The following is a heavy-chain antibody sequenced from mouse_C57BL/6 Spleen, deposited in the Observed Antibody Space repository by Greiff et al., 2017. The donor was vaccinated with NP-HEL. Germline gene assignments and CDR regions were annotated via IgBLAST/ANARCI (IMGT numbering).Heavy chain of an antibody. Sequence: VQLKESGGGLVKPGGSLKLSCAASGFTFSDYGMHWVRQAPEKGLEWVAYISSGSSTIYYADTVKGRFTISRDNAKNTLFLQMTSLRSEDTAMYYCARRALYYYAMDYWGQGTSVTVSS. J-gene: IGHJ4*01. V-gene: IGHV5-17*01. D-gene: IGHD3-1*01. CDR1: GFTFSDYG. CDR2: ISSGSSTI. CDR3: ARRALYYYAMDY.